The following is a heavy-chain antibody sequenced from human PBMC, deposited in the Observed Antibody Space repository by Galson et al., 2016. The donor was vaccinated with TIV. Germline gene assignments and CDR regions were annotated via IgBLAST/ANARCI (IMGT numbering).Heavy chain of an antibody. J-gene: IGHJ4*02. D-gene: IGHD2-21*02. CDR3: AKEQSCGGDCYLFDF. V-gene: IGHV3-9*01. Sequence: LRLSCAASGFTFDDYGMHWVRQPPGKGLEWVSGITWNSVGIDYADSVKGRFTISRDNAKKSLYLQMNSLRPEDTALYYCAKEQSCGGDCYLFDFWGQGALVTVSS. CDR1: GFTFDDYG. CDR2: ITWNSVGI.